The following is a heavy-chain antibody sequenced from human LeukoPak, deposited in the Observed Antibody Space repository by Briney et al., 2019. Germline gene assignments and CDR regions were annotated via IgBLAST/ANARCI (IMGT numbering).Heavy chain of an antibody. V-gene: IGHV1-2*02. J-gene: IGHJ6*03. D-gene: IGHD2-8*01. CDR1: VYTFTSYY. CDR2: INPNSGDT. CDR3: ARGGLRVMVYRLYYMDV. Sequence: GASVKVSCKASVYTFTSYYMHWVRQPPGQGLEWMGWINPNSGDTKYAQNFQGSVTMTRDTSISTAYLELTRLRSDDTAVYYCARGGLRVMVYRLYYMDVWGKGTTVTVSS.